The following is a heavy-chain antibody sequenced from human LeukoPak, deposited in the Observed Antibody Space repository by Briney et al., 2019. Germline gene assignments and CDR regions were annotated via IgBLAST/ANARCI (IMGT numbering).Heavy chain of an antibody. CDR3: ARDAGGSLLYYYYYYMDV. Sequence: PGGSLRLSCAASGFTFSSYSMNWVRQAPGKGLEWVANIKQDGSEKYYVDSVKGRFTISRDNAKNSLYLQMNSLRAEDTAVYYCARDAGGSLLYYYYYYMDVWGKGTTVTISS. V-gene: IGHV3-7*01. CDR1: GFTFSSYS. J-gene: IGHJ6*03. D-gene: IGHD1-26*01. CDR2: IKQDGSEK.